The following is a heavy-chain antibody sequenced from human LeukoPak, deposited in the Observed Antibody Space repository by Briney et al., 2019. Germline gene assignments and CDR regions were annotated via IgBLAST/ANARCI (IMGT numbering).Heavy chain of an antibody. D-gene: IGHD1-26*01. Sequence: GGSLRLSCAASGFTFSSYGMHWVRQAPGNGLEWVAVIWYDGSNKYYADSVKGRFTISRDNSKNTLYLQMNSLRAEDTAVYYCARADRSLDYWGQGTLVTVSS. CDR1: GFTFSSYG. V-gene: IGHV3-33*01. CDR3: ARADRSLDY. J-gene: IGHJ4*02. CDR2: IWYDGSNK.